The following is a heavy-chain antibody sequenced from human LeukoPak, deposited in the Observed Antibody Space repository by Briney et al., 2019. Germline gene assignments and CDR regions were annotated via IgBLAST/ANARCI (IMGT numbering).Heavy chain of an antibody. CDR1: GFIVSSYW. D-gene: IGHD4-4*01. Sequence: PGGSLRLSCAASGFIVSSYWMNWVRQAPGKGLEWVANIKQDGSEKYYVDSVKGRFTISRDNAKNSLYLQMNSLRAEDTAVYYCARVLRDYIRVQDVWGQGTTVTVSS. V-gene: IGHV3-7*01. CDR2: IKQDGSEK. CDR3: ARVLRDYIRVQDV. J-gene: IGHJ6*02.